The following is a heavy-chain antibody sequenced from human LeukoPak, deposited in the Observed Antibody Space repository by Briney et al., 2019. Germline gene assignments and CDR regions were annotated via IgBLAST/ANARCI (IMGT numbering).Heavy chain of an antibody. CDR1: GFTLSSYA. CDR3: ARRAGEYSHPYDY. V-gene: IGHV3-23*01. CDR2: ISVSGNT. Sequence: GGSLRLSCAASGFTLSSYAMSWVRQGPGKGLEWVSAISVSGNTYHADSVKGRFTISRDSSKNTLYLQMNSLRAEDTAVYYCARRAGEYSHPYDYWGQGTLVTVSS. D-gene: IGHD4-17*01. J-gene: IGHJ4*02.